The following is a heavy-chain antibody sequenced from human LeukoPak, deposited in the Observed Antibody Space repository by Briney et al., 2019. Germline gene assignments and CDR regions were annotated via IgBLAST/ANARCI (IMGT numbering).Heavy chain of an antibody. CDR3: ARELRFLYQSYYFDY. CDR2: IYYSGST. D-gene: IGHD3-3*01. V-gene: IGHV4-39*07. CDR1: GGSISSSSYY. J-gene: IGHJ4*02. Sequence: SETLSLTCTVSGGSISSSSYYWGWIRQPPGKGLEWIGSIYYSGSTYYNPSLKSRVTISVDTSKNQFSLKLSSVTAADTAVYYCARELRFLYQSYYFDYWGQGTLVTVSS.